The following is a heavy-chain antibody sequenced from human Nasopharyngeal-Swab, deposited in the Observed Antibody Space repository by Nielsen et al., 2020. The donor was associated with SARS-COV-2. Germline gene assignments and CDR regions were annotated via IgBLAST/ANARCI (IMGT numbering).Heavy chain of an antibody. J-gene: IGHJ4*02. V-gene: IGHV3-23*01. D-gene: IGHD4-17*01. CDR3: AKSKGYYGDYYFDY. CDR1: GFTFSSYV. CDR2: ISGSGGST. Sequence: GESLKISCAASGFTFSSYVMSWVRQAPGKGLEWVSAISGSGGSTYYADSVKGRFTISRDNSKNTLYLQMNSLRAEDTAVYYCAKSKGYYGDYYFDYWGQGTLVTVSS.